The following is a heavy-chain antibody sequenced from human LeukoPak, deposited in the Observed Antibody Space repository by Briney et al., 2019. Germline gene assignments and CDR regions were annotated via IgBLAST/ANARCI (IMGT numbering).Heavy chain of an antibody. J-gene: IGHJ6*02. Sequence: WETLSLTCTVSGGSISSYYWTWIRQPAGKGLEWIGRIYSSGSTDYNPSLKSRLTMSLDMSKNQISLELTSVTAADTAMYYCSRGLVYSSGYDYGSDVWGQETTVTVSS. CDR3: SRGLVYSSGYDYGSDV. CDR1: GGSISSYY. CDR2: IYSSGST. V-gene: IGHV4-4*07. D-gene: IGHD6-19*01.